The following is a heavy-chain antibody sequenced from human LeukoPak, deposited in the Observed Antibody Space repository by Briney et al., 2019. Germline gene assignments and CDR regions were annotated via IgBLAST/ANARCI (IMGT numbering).Heavy chain of an antibody. D-gene: IGHD4-17*01. CDR1: GGSFSGYY. J-gene: IGHJ4*02. CDR2: INHSGST. Sequence: SETLSLTCAVYGGSFSGYYWSWIRQPPGKGLEWIGEINHSGSTNYNPSLKSRVTISVDTSKTQFPLKLSSVTAADTAVYYCARGQDYGDYVSHFDCWGQGTLVTVSS. CDR3: ARGQDYGDYVSHFDC. V-gene: IGHV4-34*01.